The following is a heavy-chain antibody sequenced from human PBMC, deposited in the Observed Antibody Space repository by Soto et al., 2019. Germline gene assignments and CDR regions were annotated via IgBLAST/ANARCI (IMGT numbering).Heavy chain of an antibody. Sequence: ASVKVSCKSSGYPFTHYGITWIRQARGQGLEWMGWISPFNGNTNYAQKLQGRVTMTTDTSTSTAYMELRSLRSDDTAVYYCARETGYCSSTTCYRDSFDSWGQGTLVTVSS. J-gene: IGHJ4*02. CDR3: ARETGYCSSTTCYRDSFDS. CDR1: GYPFTHYG. D-gene: IGHD2-2*01. V-gene: IGHV1-18*01. CDR2: ISPFNGNT.